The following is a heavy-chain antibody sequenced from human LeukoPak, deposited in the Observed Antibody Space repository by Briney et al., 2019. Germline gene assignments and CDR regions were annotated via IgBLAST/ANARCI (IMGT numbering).Heavy chain of an antibody. CDR1: RFTFCTYW. Sequence: GGSLSLSCTASRFTFCTYWMNWVRQAPGKGVEWVANIKPDGSEKYYVDSVKGRFTISRDNAKNSLYLQMNSLRAEDTAVYYCLRSGGYWGQGTPVTVSS. D-gene: IGHD1-26*01. V-gene: IGHV3-7*01. CDR2: IKPDGSEK. CDR3: LRSGGY. J-gene: IGHJ4*02.